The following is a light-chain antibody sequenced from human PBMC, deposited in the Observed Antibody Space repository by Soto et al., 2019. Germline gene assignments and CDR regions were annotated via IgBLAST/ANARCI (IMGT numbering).Light chain of an antibody. J-gene: IGKJ2*01. V-gene: IGKV1-39*01. CDR1: QSISSF. CDR3: QQSYSTPYT. CDR2: VAS. Sequence: DIQMTQSPSSLSASVGDRVTITCRASQSISSFLNWYQQKPGKAPKFLIYVASSLQSGVPSRFSGSGPGTDFTLTISSLQPEDFATYYCQQSYSTPYTFGQGTKLEIK.